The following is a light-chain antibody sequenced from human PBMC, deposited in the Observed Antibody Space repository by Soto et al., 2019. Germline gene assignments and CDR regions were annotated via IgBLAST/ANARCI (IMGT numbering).Light chain of an antibody. CDR2: GTS. V-gene: IGKV1D-12*01. J-gene: IGKJ4*02. Sequence: DIQMIQSPSSVYASVGDRVTVACRSSQAIAGWLAWYQQKPGKAPRLLIYGTSTLQSGVPSRFSGSGSGTGFTLTINSLQPEDFATYYCQQAYSFPLTFGGGTKV. CDR3: QQAYSFPLT. CDR1: QAIAGW.